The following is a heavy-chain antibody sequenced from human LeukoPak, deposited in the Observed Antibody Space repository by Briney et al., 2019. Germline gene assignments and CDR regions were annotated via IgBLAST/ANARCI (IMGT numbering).Heavy chain of an antibody. V-gene: IGHV3-23*01. J-gene: IGHJ4*02. D-gene: IGHD1-1*01. CDR1: GFSLSNYW. CDR2: ISGSGGST. CDR3: AKDPANKRAGYFDY. Sequence: GGSLRLSCAASGFSLSNYWMNWVRQAPGKGLEWVSAISGSGGSTYYADSVKGRFTISRDNSKNTLYLQMNSLRAEDTAVYYCAKDPANKRAGYFDYWGQGTLVTVSS.